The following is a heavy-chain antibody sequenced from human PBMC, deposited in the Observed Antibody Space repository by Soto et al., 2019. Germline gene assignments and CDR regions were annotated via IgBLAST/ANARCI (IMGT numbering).Heavy chain of an antibody. CDR3: ARTGDSITMIVGGADY. Sequence: EVQLVEAGGGLVKPGGSLRLSCAASGFTFSSYSMNWVRQAPGKGLEWVSSISSSSSYIYYADSVKGRFTSSRDNAKNSLYLQMNSLRAEDTAVYYCARTGDSITMIVGGADYWGQGTLVTVSS. V-gene: IGHV3-21*01. CDR1: GFTFSSYS. CDR2: ISSSSSYI. J-gene: IGHJ4*02. D-gene: IGHD3-22*01.